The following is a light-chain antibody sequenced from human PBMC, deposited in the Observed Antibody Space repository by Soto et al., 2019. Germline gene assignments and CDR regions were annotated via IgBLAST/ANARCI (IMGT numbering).Light chain of an antibody. CDR2: DAS. CDR1: ESFASY. CDR3: QQYNSYWT. Sequence: DIQMTQSPSSLSASVGDRVTITCRASESFASYLNWYQQKPGKAPKLLIYDASSLESGVPSRFSGSGSGTEFTLTISSLQPDDFATYYCQQYNSYWTFGQGTKVEIK. J-gene: IGKJ1*01. V-gene: IGKV1-5*01.